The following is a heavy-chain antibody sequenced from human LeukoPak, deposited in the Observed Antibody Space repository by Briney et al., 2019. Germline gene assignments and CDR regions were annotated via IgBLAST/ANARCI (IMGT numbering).Heavy chain of an antibody. V-gene: IGHV3-74*01. CDR2: IKSDGSTT. D-gene: IGHD1-7*01. J-gene: IGHJ4*02. CDR1: GFTFSTYW. CDR3: ARGELLDY. Sequence: GGSLRLSCAASGFTFSTYWMHWVRQAPREGLVWVSRIKSDGSTTNYADSVKGRFTISRDNAKNTLYLQMNGLRAEDTAVYYCARGELLDYWGQGTLVTVSS.